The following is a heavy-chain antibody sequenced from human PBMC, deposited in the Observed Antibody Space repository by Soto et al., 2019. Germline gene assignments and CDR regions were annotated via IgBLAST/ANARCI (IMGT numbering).Heavy chain of an antibody. CDR1: GGSISSYY. CDR2: IYYSGST. D-gene: IGHD1-20*01. J-gene: IGHJ4*02. CDR3: ARRYGVAYDF. V-gene: IGHV4-59*08. Sequence: QVQLQESGPGLVKPSETLSLTCTVSGGSISSYYWSWIRQPPGKGLEWIGYIYYSGSTNYNPSLNSRVTISVDTSKNQSSLKLSSVTAADTAVYYCARRYGVAYDFWGQGTLVTVSS.